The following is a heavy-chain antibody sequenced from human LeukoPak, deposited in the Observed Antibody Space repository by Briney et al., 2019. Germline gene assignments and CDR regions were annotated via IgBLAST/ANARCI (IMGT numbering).Heavy chain of an antibody. Sequence: PSETLSLTCTVSGGSISSYYWSWIRQPPGKGLEWIGYIFYSGSTDYNPSLKSRLTISVDTSKNQFSLKLSPVTAADTAVYYCARARLGELVLLVDWGQGTLVTVSS. D-gene: IGHD3-16*01. V-gene: IGHV4-59*01. J-gene: IGHJ4*02. CDR2: IFYSGST. CDR1: GGSISSYY. CDR3: ARARLGELVLLVD.